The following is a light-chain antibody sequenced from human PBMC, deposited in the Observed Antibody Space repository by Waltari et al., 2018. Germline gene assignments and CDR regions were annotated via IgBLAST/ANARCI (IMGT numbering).Light chain of an antibody. CDR2: RES. V-gene: IGKV1-5*03. CDR3: QQYNSSPWT. CDR1: QNVSAL. J-gene: IGKJ1*01. Sequence: TCRASQNVSALLVWYQQKPGKAPKLLIYRESSLESGVPSRFSGSGSGTEFTLTISSLQPDDFAIYYCQQYNSSPWTFGQGTKVEIK.